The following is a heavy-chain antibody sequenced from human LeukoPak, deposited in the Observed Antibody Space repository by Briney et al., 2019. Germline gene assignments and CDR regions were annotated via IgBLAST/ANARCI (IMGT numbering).Heavy chain of an antibody. CDR2: IYYSGST. D-gene: IGHD3/OR15-3a*01. CDR3: ARVGLDWGSIDY. J-gene: IGHJ4*02. Sequence: SETLSLTCTVSGGSISSYYWSWIRQPPGKGLEWIGYIYYSGSTNYNPSLKSRVTISVDTSKNQFSLKLSSVTAADTAVYYCARVGLDWGSIDYWGQGTLVTVSS. CDR1: GGSISSYY. V-gene: IGHV4-59*08.